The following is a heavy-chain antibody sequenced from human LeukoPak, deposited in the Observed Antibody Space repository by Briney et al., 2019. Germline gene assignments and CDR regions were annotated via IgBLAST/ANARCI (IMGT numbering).Heavy chain of an antibody. Sequence: SQTLSLTCTVSGGSISSGGYYWSWIRQHPGKGLEWIGYIYYSGSTYYNPSLKSRVTISVDTSKNQFSLKLSSVTAADTAVYYCARGSRGEGVDYWGQGTLVTVSS. CDR2: IYYSGST. CDR1: GGSISSGGYY. D-gene: IGHD3-22*01. CDR3: ARGSRGEGVDY. J-gene: IGHJ4*02. V-gene: IGHV4-31*03.